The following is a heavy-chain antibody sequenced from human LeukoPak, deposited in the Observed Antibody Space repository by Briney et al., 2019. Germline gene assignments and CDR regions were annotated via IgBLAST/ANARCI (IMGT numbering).Heavy chain of an antibody. CDR3: ARDLGIAASESFDY. D-gene: IGHD6-13*01. V-gene: IGHV3-30-3*01. CDR2: ISYDGSDK. J-gene: IGHJ4*02. Sequence: PGGSLRLSCAASGFTFSSYSIHWVRQAPGKGLEWVAVISYDGSDKYYADSVKGRFTISRDNSKNTLFLQMNSLRAEDTAVYYCARDLGIAASESFDYWGQGTLVTVSS. CDR1: GFTFSSYS.